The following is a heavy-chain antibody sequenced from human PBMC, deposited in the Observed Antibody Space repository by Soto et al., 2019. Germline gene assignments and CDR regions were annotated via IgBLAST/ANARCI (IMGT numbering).Heavy chain of an antibody. CDR1: GFTFSSYS. CDR2: ISSSSSYI. Sequence: GGSLRLSCAASGFTFSSYSMNWVRQAPGKGLEWVSSISSSSSYIYYADSVKGRFTISRDNAKNSLYLQMNSLRAEDTAVYYCARDPATLPEQVAVAGTSAYWGQGTLVTVSS. J-gene: IGHJ4*02. D-gene: IGHD6-19*01. CDR3: ARDPATLPEQVAVAGTSAY. V-gene: IGHV3-21*01.